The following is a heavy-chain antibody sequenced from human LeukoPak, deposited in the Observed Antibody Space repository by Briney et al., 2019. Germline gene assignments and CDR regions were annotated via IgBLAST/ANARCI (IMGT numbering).Heavy chain of an antibody. D-gene: IGHD5-12*01. CDR1: GGSISSGGYC. CDR3: ARLNSGYDGRYFDY. J-gene: IGHJ4*02. V-gene: IGHV4-31*03. CDR2: IYYSGST. Sequence: SETLSLTCTVSGGSISSGGYCWNWIRQHPGKGLEWIGYIYYSGSTYHNPSLKSRVTISVDTSKNQFSLKLSSVTAADTAVYYCARLNSGYDGRYFDYWGQGTLVTVSS.